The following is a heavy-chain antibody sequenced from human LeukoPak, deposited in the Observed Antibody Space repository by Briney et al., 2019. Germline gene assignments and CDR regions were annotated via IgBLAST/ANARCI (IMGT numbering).Heavy chain of an antibody. D-gene: IGHD3-16*02. CDR1: GFTFSRYA. Sequence: GGSLRLSCAASGFTFSRYAMHWVRQAPGKGLEWVAVISYDGSNKYYADSLKGRFTISRDNAKNTLYLQMNSLRAEDTAVYYCARGSKITFGGAIANWGQGTLVTVSS. CDR3: ARGSKITFGGAIAN. V-gene: IGHV3-30*04. J-gene: IGHJ4*02. CDR2: ISYDGSNK.